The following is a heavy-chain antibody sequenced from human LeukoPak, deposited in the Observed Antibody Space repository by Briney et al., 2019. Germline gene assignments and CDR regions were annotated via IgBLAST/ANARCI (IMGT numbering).Heavy chain of an antibody. Sequence: PSETLSLTCTVSGGSINSGNNYWSWVRQPAGKGLEWIGRFHTRGDTNYSPSLKSRVTISVDRSKNQFSLNLSSVTAADTAVYYCARVSYYYYMDVWGKGTTVTVSS. CDR1: GGSINSGNNY. V-gene: IGHV4-61*02. CDR3: ARVSYYYYMDV. CDR2: FHTRGDT. J-gene: IGHJ6*03.